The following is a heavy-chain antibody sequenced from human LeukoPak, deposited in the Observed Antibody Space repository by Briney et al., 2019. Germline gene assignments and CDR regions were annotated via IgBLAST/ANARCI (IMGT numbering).Heavy chain of an antibody. CDR1: GFTFSSYA. D-gene: IGHD4-17*01. CDR3: ARANGDYGEVAFDI. V-gene: IGHV3-30*04. CDR2: ISYDGSNK. J-gene: IGHJ3*02. Sequence: GRSLRLSCAASGFTFSSYAMHWVRQAPGKGLEWVAAISYDGSNKYYADSVKGRFTISRDNSKNTLYLQMNSLRAEDTAVYYCARANGDYGEVAFDIWAKGQWSPSIQ.